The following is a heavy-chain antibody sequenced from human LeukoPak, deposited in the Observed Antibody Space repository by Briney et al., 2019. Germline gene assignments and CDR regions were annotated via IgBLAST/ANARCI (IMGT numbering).Heavy chain of an antibody. J-gene: IGHJ3*02. CDR3: ASIGDAFDI. CDR1: GFTFSRYT. D-gene: IGHD3-22*01. CDR2: ISGSGGST. V-gene: IGHV3-23*01. Sequence: PGGSLRLSCAASGFTFSRYTMSWVRQAPGKGLEWVSTISGSGGSTYYADSVKGRFTISRDNSKNTLYLQMNSLRAEDTAVYYCASIGDAFDIWGQGTMVTVSS.